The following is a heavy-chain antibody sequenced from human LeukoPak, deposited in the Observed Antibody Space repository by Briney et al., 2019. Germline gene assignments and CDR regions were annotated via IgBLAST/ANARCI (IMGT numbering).Heavy chain of an antibody. CDR1: GFTFTTSA. CDR2: IVVGRGNT. CDR3: AAVPNANAWYWDDAFDI. V-gene: IGHV1-58*01. Sequence: SVKVSCKASGFTFTTSAVQWVRQARGQRLEWIGRIVVGRGNTDHAQKLQGRLTITRDISTSTAYMELSSLTSDDTAVYYCAAVPNANAWYWDDAFDIWGQGTMVTVSS. J-gene: IGHJ3*02. D-gene: IGHD2-8*02.